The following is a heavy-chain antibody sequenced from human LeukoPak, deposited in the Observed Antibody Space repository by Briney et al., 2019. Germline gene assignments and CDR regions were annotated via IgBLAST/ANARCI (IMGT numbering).Heavy chain of an antibody. J-gene: IGHJ4*02. Sequence: GGSLRLSCAASGFTLSDYYMSWIRQAPGKGLEWVSYISSSGSTIYYADSVKGRFTISRDNAKNSLYLQMNSLRAEDTAVYYCAREKGRATVTKRYYFDYWGQGTLVTVSS. CDR2: ISSSGSTI. CDR3: AREKGRATVTKRYYFDY. D-gene: IGHD4-11*01. CDR1: GFTLSDYY. V-gene: IGHV3-11*04.